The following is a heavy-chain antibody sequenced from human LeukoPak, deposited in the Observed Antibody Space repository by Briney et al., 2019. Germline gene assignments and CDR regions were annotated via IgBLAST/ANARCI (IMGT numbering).Heavy chain of an antibody. D-gene: IGHD2-21*01. V-gene: IGHV3-21*01. Sequence: KTGGSLRLSCTASGFPLSTYHEHCVRQAPGKGLEWVSSIRSGSTYINYADSVKGRFTISRDDAKNSLYLQMNSLRAEDTAVYYCARHGIFDYWLQGALVTVSS. J-gene: IGHJ4*02. CDR3: ARHGIFDY. CDR2: IRSGSTYI. CDR1: GFPLSTYH.